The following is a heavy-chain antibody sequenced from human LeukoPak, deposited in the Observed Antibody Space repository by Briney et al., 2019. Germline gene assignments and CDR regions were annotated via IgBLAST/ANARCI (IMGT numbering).Heavy chain of an antibody. J-gene: IGHJ4*02. CDR1: GYTFTTYA. Sequence: SVKVSCTASGYTFTTYAMNWVRQAPGQGLEWMGGIIPIFGTANYAQKFQGRVTITADESTRTAYMELRTLRSEDTAIYYCARGSGETGGYYYVYWGRGTPVTVSS. CDR3: ARGSGETGGYYYVY. CDR2: IIPIFGTA. D-gene: IGHD3-22*01. V-gene: IGHV1-69*13.